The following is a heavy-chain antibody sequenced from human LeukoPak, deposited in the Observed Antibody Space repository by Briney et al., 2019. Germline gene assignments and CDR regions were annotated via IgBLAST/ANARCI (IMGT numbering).Heavy chain of an antibody. CDR3: ASTYSSSWYYYYYMDV. CDR1: GGTFSSYA. CDR2: IIPIFGTA. Sequence: ASVKVSCKASGGTFSSYAISWVRQAPGQGLEWMGGIIPIFGTANYAQKFQGRVTITADESTSTAYMELSSLRSEDTAVYYCASTYSSSWYYYYYMDVWGKGTTVTVSS. V-gene: IGHV1-69*13. J-gene: IGHJ6*03. D-gene: IGHD6-13*01.